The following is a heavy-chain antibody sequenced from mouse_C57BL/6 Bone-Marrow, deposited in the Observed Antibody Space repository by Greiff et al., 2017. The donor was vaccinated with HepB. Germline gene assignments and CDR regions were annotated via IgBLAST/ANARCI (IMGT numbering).Heavy chain of an antibody. J-gene: IGHJ1*03. CDR2: INPYNGGT. Sequence: VQLQQSGPVLVKPGASVKMSCKASGYTFTDYYMNWVKQSHGKSLEWIGVINPYNGGTSYNQKFKGKATLTVDKSSSTAYMELNSLTSEDSAVYYCARSPDWYFDVWGTGTTVTVSS. V-gene: IGHV1-19*01. CDR1: GYTFTDYY. CDR3: ARSPDWYFDV.